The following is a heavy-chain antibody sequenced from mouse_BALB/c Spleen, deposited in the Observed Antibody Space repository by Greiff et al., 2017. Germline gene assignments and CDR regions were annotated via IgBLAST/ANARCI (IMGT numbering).Heavy chain of an antibody. Sequence: VKLMESGAELVKPGASVKLSCKASGYTFTSYYMYWVKQRPGQGLEWIGEINPSNGGTNFNEKFKSKATLTVDKSSSTAYMQLSSLTSEDSAVYYCTRRERYYDYDYYAMDYWGQGTSVTVSS. J-gene: IGHJ4*01. CDR1: GYTFTSYY. V-gene: IGHV1S81*02. D-gene: IGHD2-4*01. CDR2: INPSNGGT. CDR3: TRRERYYDYDYYAMDY.